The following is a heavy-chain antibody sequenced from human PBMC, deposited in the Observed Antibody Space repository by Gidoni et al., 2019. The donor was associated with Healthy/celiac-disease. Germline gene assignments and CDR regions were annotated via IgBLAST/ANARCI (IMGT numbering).Heavy chain of an antibody. Sequence: GLEWVAVISYDGSNKYYADSVKGRFTISRDNSKNTLYLQMNSLRAEDTAVYYCAKGGIAARPGSLFDYWGQGTLVTVSS. D-gene: IGHD6-6*01. J-gene: IGHJ4*02. CDR2: ISYDGSNK. CDR3: AKGGIAARPGSLFDY. V-gene: IGHV3-30*18.